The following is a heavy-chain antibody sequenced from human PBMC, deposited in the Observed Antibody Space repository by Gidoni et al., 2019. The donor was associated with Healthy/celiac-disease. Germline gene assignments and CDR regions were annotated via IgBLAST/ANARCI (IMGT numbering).Heavy chain of an antibody. Sequence: QVQLVESGGGVVQPGRSLRLSCAASGFTFSSYGMHWVRQAPGKGLGWVAVIGYDGSNKYYADSVKGRFTISRDNSKNTLYLQMNSLRAEDTAVYYCARDRKDGSGWSWYMDVWGKGTTVTVSS. CDR1: GFTFSSYG. CDR3: ARDRKDGSGWSWYMDV. V-gene: IGHV3-33*01. D-gene: IGHD6-19*01. J-gene: IGHJ6*03. CDR2: IGYDGSNK.